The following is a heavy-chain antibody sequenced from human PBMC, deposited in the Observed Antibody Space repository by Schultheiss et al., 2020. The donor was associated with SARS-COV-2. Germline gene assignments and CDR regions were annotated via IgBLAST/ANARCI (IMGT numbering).Heavy chain of an antibody. V-gene: IGHV4-34*01. J-gene: IGHJ2*01. Sequence: SETLSLTCAVYGGSFSGYYWSWIRQPPGKGLEWIGSIYTSGSTNYNPSLKSRVTISVDTSKNQFSLKLSSVTAADTAVYYCARRGQWLADWYFDLWGRGTLVTVSS. CDR2: IYTSGST. CDR1: GGSFSGYY. D-gene: IGHD6-19*01. CDR3: ARRGQWLADWYFDL.